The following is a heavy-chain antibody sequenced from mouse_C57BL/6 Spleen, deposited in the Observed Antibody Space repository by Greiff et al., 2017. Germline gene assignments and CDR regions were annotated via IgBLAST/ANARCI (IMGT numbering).Heavy chain of an antibody. V-gene: IGHV1-82*01. D-gene: IGHD2-4*01. CDR3: ARMDYDYEGWFAY. CDR2: IYPGDGDT. J-gene: IGHJ3*01. Sequence: QVQLQQSGPELVKPGASVKISCKASGYAFSSSWMNWVKQRPGKGLEWIGRIYPGDGDTNYNGKFKGKATLTADKSSSTAYMQLSSLTSEDSAVYFCARMDYDYEGWFAYWGQGTLVTVSA. CDR1: GYAFSSSW.